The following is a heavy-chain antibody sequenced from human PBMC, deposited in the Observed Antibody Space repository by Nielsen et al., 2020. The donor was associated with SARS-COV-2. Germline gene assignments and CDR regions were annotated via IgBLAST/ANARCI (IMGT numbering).Heavy chain of an antibody. CDR3: ARGEYNGYGFYDF. Sequence: GESLKISCTASGFTFSSYTMHRVRQAPGKGLEWVSSIGSVVSYIFYADSVKGRFTISRDNAKNSVYLQMHSLRAEDTAVYYCARGEYNGYGFYDFWGQGTLVTVSS. CDR2: IGSVVSYI. CDR1: GFTFSSYT. D-gene: IGHD5-12*01. V-gene: IGHV3-21*06. J-gene: IGHJ4*02.